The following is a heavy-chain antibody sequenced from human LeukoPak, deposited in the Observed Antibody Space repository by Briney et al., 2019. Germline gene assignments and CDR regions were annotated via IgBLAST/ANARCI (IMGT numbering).Heavy chain of an antibody. J-gene: IGHJ3*02. D-gene: IGHD6-19*01. CDR1: GGSISSYY. V-gene: IGHV4-59*01. CDR2: IYYSGST. Sequence: SETLSLTCTVSGGSISSYYWSWIRQPPGQGLEWIGYIYYSGSTNYNPSLKSRVTISVDTSKNQFSLKLSSVTAADTAVYYCASQKREQWLVRPDAFDIWGQGTMVTVSS. CDR3: ASQKREQWLVRPDAFDI.